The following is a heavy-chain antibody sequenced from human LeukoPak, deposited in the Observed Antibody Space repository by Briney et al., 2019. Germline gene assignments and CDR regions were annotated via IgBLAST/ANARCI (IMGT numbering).Heavy chain of an antibody. V-gene: IGHV4-30-4*08. J-gene: IGHJ6*03. Sequence: SQTLSLTCTVSGGSISSGDYYWSWIRQPPGKGLEWIGYIYYSGSTYYNPSLKSRVTISVDTSKNQFSRKLSSVTAADTAVYYCARGEWELLRDYYYYYMDVWGKGTTVTVSS. D-gene: IGHD1-26*01. CDR1: GGSISSGDYY. CDR2: IYYSGST. CDR3: ARGEWELLRDYYYYYMDV.